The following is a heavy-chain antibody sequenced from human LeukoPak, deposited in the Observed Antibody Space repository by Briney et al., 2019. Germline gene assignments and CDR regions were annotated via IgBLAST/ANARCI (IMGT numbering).Heavy chain of an antibody. V-gene: IGHV3-13*01. Sequence: TGGSLRLSCAASGFTFSSYDMHWVRQATGKGLEWVSAIGTAGDTYYPGSVKGRFTISRENAKNSLYLQMNSLRAGDTAVYYCARAASAAGTSYGMDVWGQGTTVTVSS. CDR1: GFTFSSYD. CDR2: IGTAGDT. D-gene: IGHD6-13*01. CDR3: ARAASAAGTSYGMDV. J-gene: IGHJ6*02.